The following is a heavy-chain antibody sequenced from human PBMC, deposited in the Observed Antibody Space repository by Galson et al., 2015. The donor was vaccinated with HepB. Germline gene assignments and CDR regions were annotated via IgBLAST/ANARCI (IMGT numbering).Heavy chain of an antibody. CDR2: INWNGGST. V-gene: IGHV3-20*04. D-gene: IGHD1-26*01. Sequence: SLRLSCAASGFTFDDYGMSWVRQAPGKGLEWVSGINWNGGSTGYADSVKGRFTISRDNAKNSLYLQMNSLRAEDTALYYCARVSIVGATLEYFDYWGQGTLVTVSS. CDR3: ARVSIVGATLEYFDY. J-gene: IGHJ4*02. CDR1: GFTFDDYG.